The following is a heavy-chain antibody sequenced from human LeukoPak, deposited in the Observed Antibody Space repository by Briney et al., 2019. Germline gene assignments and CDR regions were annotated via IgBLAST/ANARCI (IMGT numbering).Heavy chain of an antibody. D-gene: IGHD3-16*01. CDR1: GGSISTSYF. CDR3: ARDLWGVDY. CDR2: IYSSGST. V-gene: IGHV4-4*07. Sequence: PSETLSLTCTVSGGSISTSYFWTWIRQSAGKGLEWIGRIYSSGSTTYNPSLKSRVTISVDRSKNQFSLKLSSVTAADTAVYYCARDLWGVDYWGQGTLVTVSS. J-gene: IGHJ4*02.